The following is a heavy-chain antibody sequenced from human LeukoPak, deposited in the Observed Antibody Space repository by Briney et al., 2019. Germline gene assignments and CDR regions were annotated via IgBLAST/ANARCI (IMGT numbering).Heavy chain of an antibody. D-gene: IGHD3-16*01. CDR1: GFTFSSYS. Sequence: VGSLRLSRVASGFTFSSYSMNWVRQAPGKGLEWVSCITSDSSYMYYADSVKGRFTISRDNAKNSLCRQMNSLRAEDTAVYYCARLVWGGGSLDAFDIWGQARIDSVSS. CDR3: ARLVWGGGSLDAFDI. J-gene: IGHJ3*02. CDR2: ITSDSSYM. V-gene: IGHV3-21*01.